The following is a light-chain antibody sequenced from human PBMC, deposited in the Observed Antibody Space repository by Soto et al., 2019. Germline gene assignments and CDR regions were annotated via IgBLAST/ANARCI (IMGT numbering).Light chain of an antibody. V-gene: IGLV2-14*01. J-gene: IGLJ3*02. CDR1: SSDVGGYNY. Sequence: QPVLTQPASVSGSPGQSITISCTGTSSDVGGYNYVSWYQQHPGKAPKLMIYEVSNRPSGVSNRFSGSKSGNTASLTISGLQAEDEADYYCNSYTTSSTWVFGGGTKLTVL. CDR3: NSYTTSSTWV. CDR2: EVS.